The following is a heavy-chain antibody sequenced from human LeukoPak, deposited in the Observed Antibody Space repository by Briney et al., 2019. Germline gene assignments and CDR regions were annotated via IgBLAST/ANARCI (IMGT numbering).Heavy chain of an antibody. V-gene: IGHV3-33*01. CDR3: ARNYGDYALDY. CDR1: GFTFSSYG. D-gene: IGHD4-17*01. Sequence: GGSLRLSCAASGFTFSSYGMHWVRQAPGKGLEWVAVIWYDGSNKYYADSVNGRFTISRDNSKNTLYLQMNSLRAEDTAVYYCARNYGDYALDYWGQGTLVTVSS. J-gene: IGHJ4*02. CDR2: IWYDGSNK.